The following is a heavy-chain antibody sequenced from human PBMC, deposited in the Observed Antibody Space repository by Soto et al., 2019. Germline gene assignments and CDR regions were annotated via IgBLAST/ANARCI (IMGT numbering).Heavy chain of an antibody. CDR1: GFIFSNYG. CDR2: ISNEGSNK. CDR3: AKVRVRGVIITNYGMDV. Sequence: QVQLVESGGGAVQPGRSLRLSCAASGFIFSNYGMHWVRQAPGKGLEWVAVISNEGSNKFYADSVKGRFTISRDNSKNTLELQMNSLRAVDTAVYYCAKVRVRGVIITNYGMDVWGQGTTVTVSS. D-gene: IGHD3-10*01. V-gene: IGHV3-30*18. J-gene: IGHJ6*02.